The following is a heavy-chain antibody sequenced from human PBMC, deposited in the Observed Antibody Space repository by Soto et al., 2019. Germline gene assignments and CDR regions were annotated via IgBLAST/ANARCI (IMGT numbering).Heavy chain of an antibody. Sequence: GGSLRLSCAASGFTFDDYAMHWVRQAPGKGLEWVSGISWNSGSIGYADSVKGRFTISRDNAKNSLYLQMNSLRAEDTALYYCAKDAYYYDSSGYYPGAFDIWGQGTMVTVSS. CDR1: GFTFDDYA. CDR2: ISWNSGSI. CDR3: AKDAYYYDSSGYYPGAFDI. V-gene: IGHV3-9*01. D-gene: IGHD3-22*01. J-gene: IGHJ3*02.